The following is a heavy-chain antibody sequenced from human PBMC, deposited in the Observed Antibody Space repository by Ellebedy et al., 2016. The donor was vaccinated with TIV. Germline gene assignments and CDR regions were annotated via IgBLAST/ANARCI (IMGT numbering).Heavy chain of an antibody. CDR1: GYSFTTYW. J-gene: IGHJ3*02. V-gene: IGHV5-51*01. D-gene: IGHD3-9*01. CDR2: IYPGDSDT. Sequence: ASVKVSCKGSGYSFTTYWIDWVRQMPGKGLEWMGIIYPGDSDTRYSPSFQGQVTISADKSISTAYLQWSSLKASDTAMYYCARRYYDILTGHVGAFDIWGQGTMVTVSS. CDR3: ARRYYDILTGHVGAFDI.